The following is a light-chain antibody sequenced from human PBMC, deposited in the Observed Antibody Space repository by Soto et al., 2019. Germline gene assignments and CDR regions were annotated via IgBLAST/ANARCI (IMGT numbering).Light chain of an antibody. V-gene: IGLV1-40*01. CDR3: QSYDTSLSGPVV. Sequence: QSVLTQPPSVSGAPGKRVTISCTGNTSNIGAGYDVHWYQQLPGTAPKLLIYGNSNRPSGVPDRFSGSKSGTSASLAITALQAEDEADYYCQSYDTSLSGPVVFGGGTKLTVL. CDR2: GNS. CDR1: TSNIGAGYD. J-gene: IGLJ2*01.